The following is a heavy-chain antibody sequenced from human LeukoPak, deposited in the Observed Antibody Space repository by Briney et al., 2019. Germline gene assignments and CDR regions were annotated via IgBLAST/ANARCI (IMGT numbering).Heavy chain of an antibody. CDR3: ARCHYDILTGRYYFDY. Sequence: SETLSLTCTVSGGSISPYYWSWIRQTPGKGLEWIGYIYYSGSTNYNPSLKSRVTISVDTSKNQFSLKLSSVTAADTAVYYCARCHYDILTGRYYFDYWGQGTLVTVSS. V-gene: IGHV4-59*01. CDR1: GGSISPYY. D-gene: IGHD3-9*01. CDR2: IYYSGST. J-gene: IGHJ4*02.